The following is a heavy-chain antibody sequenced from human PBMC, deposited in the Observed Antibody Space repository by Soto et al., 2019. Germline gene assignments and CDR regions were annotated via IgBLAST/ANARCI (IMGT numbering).Heavy chain of an antibody. CDR2: IITAFGTT. CDR1: GDTFNSYV. D-gene: IGHD5-18*01. V-gene: IGHV1-69*01. J-gene: IGHJ4*02. Sequence: QVQLVQSGPEVKKPGSSVKVSCKASGDTFNSYVITWVRQAPGQGLEWLGGIITAFGTTSYAQNFQDRLTITADEAATTDHMKLSSLTSDDTAMYYCTRSYGYTFGGSLDNWGQGTLVTVSS. CDR3: TRSYGYTFGGSLDN.